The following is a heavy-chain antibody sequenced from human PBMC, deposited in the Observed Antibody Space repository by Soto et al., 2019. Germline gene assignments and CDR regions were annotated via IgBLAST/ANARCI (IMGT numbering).Heavy chain of an antibody. D-gene: IGHD6-6*01. J-gene: IGHJ4*02. CDR3: ARALSIAAYYFDY. V-gene: IGHV1-69*13. CDR1: GGTFSSYA. Sequence: EASVKVSCKASGGTFSSYAISWLRQAPGQGLEWMGGIIPIFGTANYAQKFQGRVTITADESTSTAYMELSSLRSEDTAVYYCARALSIAAYYFDYWGQGTLVTVSS. CDR2: IIPIFGTA.